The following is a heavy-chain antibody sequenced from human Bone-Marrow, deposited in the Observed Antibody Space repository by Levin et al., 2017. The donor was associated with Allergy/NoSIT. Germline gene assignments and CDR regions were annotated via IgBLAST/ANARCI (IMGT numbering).Heavy chain of an antibody. CDR2: IWYSGSHQ. J-gene: IGHJ6*02. CDR1: GFTFRSYG. CDR3: ARDIGYEATFYGLDV. Sequence: GESLKISCAASGFTFRSYGMHWVRQAPGNGLEWVAVIWYSGSHQYYADSVKGRFTISRDSSKNTLFLQMNNLTVEDTAVYFCARDIGYEATFYGLDVWGQGTTVTVSS. V-gene: IGHV3-33*01. D-gene: IGHD5-12*01.